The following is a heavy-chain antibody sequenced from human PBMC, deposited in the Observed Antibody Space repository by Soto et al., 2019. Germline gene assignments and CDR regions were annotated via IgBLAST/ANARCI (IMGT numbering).Heavy chain of an antibody. CDR1: GFTFSNAW. J-gene: IGHJ4*02. CDR2: IKSKTDGGTT. Sequence: EVQLVESGGGLVKPGGSLRLSCAASGFTFSNAWMNWVRQAPGKGLEWVGRIKSKTDGGTTDYAAPVKGRITNSRDHSKNTLYLQDNSLKTEDTVVYYCTTFMGYGSGWYHYWGQGNLVTVSS. CDR3: TTFMGYGSGWYHY. D-gene: IGHD6-19*01. V-gene: IGHV3-15*07.